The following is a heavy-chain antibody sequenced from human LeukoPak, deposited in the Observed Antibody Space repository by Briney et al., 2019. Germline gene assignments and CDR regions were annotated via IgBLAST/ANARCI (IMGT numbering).Heavy chain of an antibody. Sequence: GRSLRLSCAASGFTFSSYGMHWVRQAPGKGLEWVAVISYDGSNKYYADSVKGRFTISRDSSKNTLYLQMNSLRAEDTAVYYCAKDSPIWFGELYYFDYWGQGTLVTVSS. CDR2: ISYDGSNK. CDR3: AKDSPIWFGELYYFDY. D-gene: IGHD3-10*01. J-gene: IGHJ4*02. V-gene: IGHV3-30*18. CDR1: GFTFSSYG.